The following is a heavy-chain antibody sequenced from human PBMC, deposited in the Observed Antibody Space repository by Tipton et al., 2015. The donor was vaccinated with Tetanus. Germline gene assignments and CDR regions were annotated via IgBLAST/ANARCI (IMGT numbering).Heavy chain of an antibody. Sequence: QLVQSGAEVEKPGASVKVSCKASGYNFVIYGLTWVRQAPGQGLEWMGWISAYNGNTNYAQKLQGRVTMTTDTSTSTAYMELRSLRSDDTAVYYCARDRCSDVTCYFEMGGWGQGTLVTVSS. J-gene: IGHJ4*02. CDR1: GYNFVIYG. D-gene: IGHD2-15*01. V-gene: IGHV1-18*01. CDR3: ARDRCSDVTCYFEMGG. CDR2: ISAYNGNT.